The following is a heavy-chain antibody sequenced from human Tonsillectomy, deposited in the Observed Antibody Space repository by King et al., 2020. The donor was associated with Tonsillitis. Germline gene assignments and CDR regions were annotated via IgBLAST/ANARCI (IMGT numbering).Heavy chain of an antibody. J-gene: IGHJ6*02. CDR3: AREAYCSGGSCAAHQSYYYYGMDV. D-gene: IGHD2-15*01. CDR2: INPNSGGT. Sequence: QLVQSGAEVKKPGASVKVSCKASGYTFTGYYMHWVRQAPGQGLEWMGWINPNSGGTNYAQKFQGRVTMTRDTSISTAYMELSRLRSDDTAVYYCAREAYCSGGSCAAHQSYYYYGMDVWGQGTTVTVSS. CDR1: GYTFTGYY. V-gene: IGHV1-2*02.